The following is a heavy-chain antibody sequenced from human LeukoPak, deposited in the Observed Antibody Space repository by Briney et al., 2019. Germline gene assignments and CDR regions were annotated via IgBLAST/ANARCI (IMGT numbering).Heavy chain of an antibody. J-gene: IGHJ5*02. Sequence: PGGSLRLSCAASGFTFSNYWMHWVRQAPGKGLVWVSRINSDGRSTNYADSVKGRFTISRDNAKNTLYLQMNSLRAEDTAVYYCAREDYYDSSGYSAVHWFDPWGQGTLVTVSS. CDR1: GFTFSNYW. CDR2: INSDGRST. D-gene: IGHD3-22*01. CDR3: AREDYYDSSGYSAVHWFDP. V-gene: IGHV3-74*01.